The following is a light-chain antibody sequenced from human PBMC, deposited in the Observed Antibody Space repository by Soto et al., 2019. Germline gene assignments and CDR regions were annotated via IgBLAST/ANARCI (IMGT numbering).Light chain of an antibody. Sequence: EIVLTQSPGTLSLSPGERATLSCRASQSVSSSYLAWYQQKPGQAPRLLIYGASSRATGIPDRFSGSGSGTDCTLTISRLGPEDFAVYYCQQYGPFTFGGGTKVEIK. J-gene: IGKJ4*01. CDR1: QSVSSSY. CDR2: GAS. CDR3: QQYGPFT. V-gene: IGKV3-20*01.